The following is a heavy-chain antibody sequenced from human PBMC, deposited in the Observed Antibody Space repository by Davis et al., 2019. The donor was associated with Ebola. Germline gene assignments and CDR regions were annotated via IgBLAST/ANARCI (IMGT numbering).Heavy chain of an antibody. J-gene: IGHJ3*02. V-gene: IGHV3-53*01. D-gene: IGHD2-2*01. Sequence: GESLKISCAASGFIVSDKYMSWVRQAPGKGLEWVSTLGTSADTYYADSVKGRFTISRDNSKNTLYLQMNGLRVEDTAIYYCAKDTSNIWFDMWGQGTMVTVSS. CDR3: AKDTSNIWFDM. CDR1: GFIVSDKY. CDR2: LGTSADT.